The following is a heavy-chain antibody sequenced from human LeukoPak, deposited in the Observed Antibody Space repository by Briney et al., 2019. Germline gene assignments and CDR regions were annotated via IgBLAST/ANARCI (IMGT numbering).Heavy chain of an antibody. CDR3: ARASGSYSPFDY. D-gene: IGHD1-26*01. V-gene: IGHV3-30*04. CDR1: GFTFSSYA. Sequence: PGRSLRLSCAASGFTFSSYAMHWVRQAPGKGLEWVAVISYDGSNKYYADSVKGRFTISRDNSKNTLYLRMNSLRAEDTAVYYCARASGSYSPFDYWGQGTLVTVSS. J-gene: IGHJ4*02. CDR2: ISYDGSNK.